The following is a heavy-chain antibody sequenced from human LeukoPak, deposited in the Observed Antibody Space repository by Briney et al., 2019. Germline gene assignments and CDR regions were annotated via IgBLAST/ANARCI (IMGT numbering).Heavy chain of an antibody. Sequence: VTVKVSCKASGYTFTGYYMHWVRQAPGQGLEWMGWINPNSCDTNYAQKFQGRVTMTRDTSISTAHMELSRLRSDDTAMYYCARDRAVAAINWFDPWGQGILVTVFS. J-gene: IGHJ5*02. CDR2: INPNSCDT. D-gene: IGHD2-21*02. CDR3: ARDRAVAAINWFDP. V-gene: IGHV1-2*02. CDR1: GYTFTGYY.